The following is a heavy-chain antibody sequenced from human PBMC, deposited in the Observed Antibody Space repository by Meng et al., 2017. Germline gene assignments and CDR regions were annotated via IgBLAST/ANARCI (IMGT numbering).Heavy chain of an antibody. D-gene: IGHD4-17*01. CDR2: IYSGGST. CDR1: GFTVSSNY. J-gene: IGHJ4*02. CDR3: ARDHYDYGVRYFDY. V-gene: IGHV3-53*01. Sequence: GESLKISCAASGFTVSSNYMSWVRQAPGKGLEWVSVIYSGGSTYYADSVKGRFTISRDNSNNTLYLQMNSLRAEDTAVYYCARDHYDYGVRYFDYWGQGTLVTVSS.